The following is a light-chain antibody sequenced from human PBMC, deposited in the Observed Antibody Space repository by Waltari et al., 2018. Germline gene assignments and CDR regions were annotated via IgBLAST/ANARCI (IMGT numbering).Light chain of an antibody. Sequence: DIVMTQSPDSLAVSLGESATVNCNSSQSVLYSSDNKNYLAWYQQKPGQPPKLLIYWAFTRESGVPERFSGSGSGTDFTLSINSLQAEDVAVYYCQQYYSIPWTFGQGTKVEIK. CDR1: QSVLYSSDNKNY. V-gene: IGKV4-1*01. CDR3: QQYYSIPWT. J-gene: IGKJ1*01. CDR2: WAF.